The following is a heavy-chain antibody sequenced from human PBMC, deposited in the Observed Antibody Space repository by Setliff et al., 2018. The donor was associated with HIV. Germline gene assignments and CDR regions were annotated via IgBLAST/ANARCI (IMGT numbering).Heavy chain of an antibody. V-gene: IGHV1-3*01. CDR1: GYTFTNNA. CDR3: ARGITAAGTGFGY. CDR2: INPGNGNT. D-gene: IGHD6-13*01. Sequence: GASVKVSCKASGYTFTNNAIHWVRQAPGQRLEWMGWINPGNGNTKYSQNLQGRVTITRDTSASTAYMELSSLRSEHTAVHYCARGITAAGTGFGYWGQGTLVTVS. J-gene: IGHJ4*02.